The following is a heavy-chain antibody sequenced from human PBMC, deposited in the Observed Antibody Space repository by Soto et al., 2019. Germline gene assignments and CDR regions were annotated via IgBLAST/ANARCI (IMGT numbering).Heavy chain of an antibody. Sequence: QLQLQESGSGLVKPSQTLSLTCAVSGGSISSGGYSWSWIRQPPGKGLEWIGCIYHSGSTYYNPAIKSRVTITVDMYKELFSLKLGYVAAADTAVYYWVRVPGLCGRDTLVGVSS. J-gene: IGHJ2*01. V-gene: IGHV4-30-2*01. CDR3: VRVPGL. CDR1: GGSISSGGYS. CDR2: IYHSGST.